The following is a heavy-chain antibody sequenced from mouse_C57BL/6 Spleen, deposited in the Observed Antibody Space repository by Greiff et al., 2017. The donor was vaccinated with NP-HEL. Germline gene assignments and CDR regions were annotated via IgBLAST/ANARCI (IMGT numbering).Heavy chain of an antibody. CDR2: IDPSDSYT. D-gene: IGHD1-1*01. CDR1: GYTFTSYW. Sequence: QVQLQQPGAELVMPGASVKLSCKASGYTFTSYWMHWVKQRPGQGLEWIGEIDPSDSYTNYNQKFKGKSTLTVDKSSSTAYMQLSSLTSEDSAVYYCAHYDGSSSRYWYFDVWGTGTTVTVSS. V-gene: IGHV1-69*01. J-gene: IGHJ1*03. CDR3: AHYDGSSSRYWYFDV.